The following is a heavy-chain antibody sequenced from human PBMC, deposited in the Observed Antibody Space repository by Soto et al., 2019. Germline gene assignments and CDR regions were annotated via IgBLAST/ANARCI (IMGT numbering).Heavy chain of an antibody. J-gene: IGHJ3*02. CDR1: GGTFSSYA. D-gene: IGHD3-22*01. Sequence: QVQLVQSGAEVKKPGSSVKVSCKASGGTFSSYAISWVRQAPGQGLEWMGGIIRIFGTANSAQQFQGSVTITADESTSTAYMELSSLRSEDTAVYYCARVPLTLYDSSGYYYGAFDIWGQGTMVTVSS. CDR3: ARVPLTLYDSSGYYYGAFDI. V-gene: IGHV1-69*01. CDR2: IIRIFGTA.